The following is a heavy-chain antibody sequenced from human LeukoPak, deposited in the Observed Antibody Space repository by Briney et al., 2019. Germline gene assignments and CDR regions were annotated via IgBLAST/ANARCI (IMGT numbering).Heavy chain of an antibody. D-gene: IGHD2-15*01. CDR2: IYYSGST. J-gene: IGHJ4*02. Sequence: SETLSLTCTVSGGSISSGDYYWSWIRQPPGKGLEWIGYIYYSGSTYYNPSLKSRVTISVDTSKNQFSLKLSSVTAADTAVYYCARVPTPGTGRLLTWFDYWGQGTLVTVSS. CDR1: GGSISSGDYY. CDR3: ARVPTPGTGRLLTWFDY. V-gene: IGHV4-30-4*08.